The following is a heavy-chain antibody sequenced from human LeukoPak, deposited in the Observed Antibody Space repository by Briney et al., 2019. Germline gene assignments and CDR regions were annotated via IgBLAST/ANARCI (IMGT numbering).Heavy chain of an antibody. CDR3: ARDRPAGAYCGGDCLYYGMDV. J-gene: IGHJ6*02. CDR2: IYSGGST. D-gene: IGHD2-21*02. V-gene: IGHV3-66*01. CDR1: GFTVGSDY. Sequence: GGSLRLSCAASGFTVGSDYMSWVRQAPGKGLEWVSVIYSGGSTYYADSVKGRFTISRDNSKNTLYLQMNSLRAEDTAVYYCARDRPAGAYCGGDCLYYGMDVWGQGTTVTVSS.